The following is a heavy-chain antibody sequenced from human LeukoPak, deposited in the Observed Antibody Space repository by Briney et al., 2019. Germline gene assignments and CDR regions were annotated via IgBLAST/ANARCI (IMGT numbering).Heavy chain of an antibody. D-gene: IGHD4-17*01. CDR3: AIFQGTYGDNDNDF. V-gene: IGHV1-69*13. CDR1: GGTFRSFA. Sequence: ASVKVSCKASGGTFRSFAINWVRQAPGKGLEWMGGIIPMINTPQYAQRFQGRVSITADESTSTGYMEVSSLRSEDTAVYYCAIFQGTYGDNDNDFWGQGTLVTVSS. CDR2: IIPMINTP. J-gene: IGHJ4*02.